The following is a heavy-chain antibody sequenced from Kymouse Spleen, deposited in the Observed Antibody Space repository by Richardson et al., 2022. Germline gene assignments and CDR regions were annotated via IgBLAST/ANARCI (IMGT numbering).Heavy chain of an antibody. V-gene: IGHV3-33*01. Sequence: QVQLVESGGGVVQPGRSLRLSCAASGFTFSSYGMHWVRQAPGKGLEWVAVIWYDGSNKYYADSVKGRFTISRDNSKNTLYLQMNSLRAEDTAVYYCARDRFRIAARYYYGMDVWGQGTTVTVSS. CDR3: ARDRFRIAARYYYGMDV. CDR1: GFTFSSYG. D-gene: IGHD6-6*01. CDR2: IWYDGSNK. J-gene: IGHJ6*02.